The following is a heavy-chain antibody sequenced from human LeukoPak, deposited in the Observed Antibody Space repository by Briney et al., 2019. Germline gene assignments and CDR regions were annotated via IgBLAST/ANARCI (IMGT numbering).Heavy chain of an antibody. D-gene: IGHD3-9*01. CDR3: ARRFRYYDILTGYYTDWFDP. Sequence: SETLSLTCTVSGGSISSYYWSWIRQPPGKGLEWIGYIYYSGSTNYNPSLKSRVTISVDTSKNQFSLKLSSVTAADTAVYYCARRFRYYDILTGYYTDWFDPWGQGTLVTVSS. V-gene: IGHV4-59*12. CDR2: IYYSGST. J-gene: IGHJ5*02. CDR1: GGSISSYY.